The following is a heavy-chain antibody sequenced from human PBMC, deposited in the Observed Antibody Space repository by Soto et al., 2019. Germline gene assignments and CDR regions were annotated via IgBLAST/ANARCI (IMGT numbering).Heavy chain of an antibody. CDR1: GGALSSGYYY. J-gene: IGHJ5*02. CDR2: ILNSWTI. Sequence: PSETLSLTCTVSGGALSSGYYYWSWIRQPPGKGLEWIGYILNSWTIHYNPSLKSRVTISMEMSKSRFSLTLASVTAADTAVYYCERVAINNWFDPWGQGTLVNVS. CDR3: ERVAINNWFDP. V-gene: IGHV4-30-4*01.